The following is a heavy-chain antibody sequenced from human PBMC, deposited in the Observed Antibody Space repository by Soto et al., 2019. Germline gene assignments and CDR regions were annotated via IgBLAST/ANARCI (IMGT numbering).Heavy chain of an antibody. V-gene: IGHV3-48*02. CDR3: ARDLGHNYYYYYGMDV. CDR2: ISSSSSTI. CDR1: GFTFSSYS. J-gene: IGHJ6*02. Sequence: LRLSCAASGFTFSSYSMNWVRQAPGKGLEWVSYISSSSSTIYYADSVKGRFTISRDNAKNSLYLQMNSLRDEDTAVYYCARDLGHNYYYYYGMDVWGQGTTVTVSS.